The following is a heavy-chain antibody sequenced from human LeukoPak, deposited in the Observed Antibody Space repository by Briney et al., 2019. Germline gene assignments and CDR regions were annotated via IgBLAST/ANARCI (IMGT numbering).Heavy chain of an antibody. CDR3: ARGLRYSSALGY. Sequence: SETLSLTCAVYGGSFSDYYWTWVRQPPGKGLEWIGEINHSGSTNYNPSLKSRVTISVDTSKNQFSLKLSSVTAADTAVYYCARGLRYSSALGYWGQGTLVTVSS. V-gene: IGHV4-34*01. CDR1: GGSFSDYY. CDR2: INHSGST. J-gene: IGHJ4*02. D-gene: IGHD6-19*01.